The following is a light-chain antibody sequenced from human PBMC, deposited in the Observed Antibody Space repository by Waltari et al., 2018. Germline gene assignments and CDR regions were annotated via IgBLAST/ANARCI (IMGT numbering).Light chain of an antibody. V-gene: IGKV3-20*01. Sequence: EIVFTQSPGTLYLSLGARATVSCRASQSVSRALAWYQQKPGQAPRLLTYGASTRATGIPDRFSGSCSGTDFRLTISRLEPDDFAVYYCQHYLRLPVTFGQGTTVEI. CDR3: QHYLRLPVT. CDR1: QSVSRA. J-gene: IGKJ1*01. CDR2: GAS.